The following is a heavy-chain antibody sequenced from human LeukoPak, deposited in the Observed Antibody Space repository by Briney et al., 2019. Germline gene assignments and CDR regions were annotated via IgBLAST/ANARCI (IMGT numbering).Heavy chain of an antibody. CDR1: GGSISSSSYY. CDR2: IYYSGST. D-gene: IGHD6-13*01. CDR3: ARSLGSWFPFEY. J-gene: IGHJ4*02. V-gene: IGHV4-39*01. Sequence: PSETLSLTCTVSGGSISSSSYYWGWIRQPPGKGLEWIGSIYYSGSTYYNPSLKSRVTISVDTSKNQFSLQLNSATAADTAVYYCARSLGSWFPFEYWGQGTLVTVSS.